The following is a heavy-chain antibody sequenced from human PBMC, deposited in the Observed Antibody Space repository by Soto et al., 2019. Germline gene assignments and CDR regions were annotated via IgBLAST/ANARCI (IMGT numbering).Heavy chain of an antibody. CDR2: IYYSGST. V-gene: IGHV4-30-4*01. Sequence: PSETLSLTCTVSGAPISSGAYYWSWVRQAPGKGLEWVGYIYYSGSTYYNPSLKRRLDISLDVSKNLFSLRLTSVTTSDTAVYYCASPAYTSSGELLPYYGMDVWGQGTTVTVSS. D-gene: IGHD3-10*01. CDR1: GAPISSGAYY. J-gene: IGHJ6*02. CDR3: ASPAYTSSGELLPYYGMDV.